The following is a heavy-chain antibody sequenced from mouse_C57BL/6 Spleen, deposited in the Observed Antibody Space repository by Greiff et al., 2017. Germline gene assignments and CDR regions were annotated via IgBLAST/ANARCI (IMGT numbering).Heavy chain of an antibody. Sequence: QVQLQQPGAELVRPGTSVKLSCKASGYTFTSYWMHWVKQRPGQGLEWIGVIDPSDSYTNYNQKFKGKATLTVDTSSSTAYMQLSSLTSEDSAVYYCAKYGSSAYWGEGTTLTVSS. CDR1: GYTFTSYW. J-gene: IGHJ2*01. CDR3: AKYGSSAY. D-gene: IGHD1-1*01. V-gene: IGHV1-59*01. CDR2: IDPSDSYT.